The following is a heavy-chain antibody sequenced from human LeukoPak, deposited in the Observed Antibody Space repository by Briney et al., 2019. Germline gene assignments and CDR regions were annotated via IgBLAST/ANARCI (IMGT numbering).Heavy chain of an antibody. J-gene: IGHJ6*02. Sequence: SETLSLTCTVSGDSISSSNYYWGWIRQPPGKGLEWSGSISYRGNTYYSSSLKSRVTISVDMSKNQFSLRLSSMTAADRAVYYCARGQLALYYYNGLDVWGQGTTVTVSS. CDR2: ISYRGNT. D-gene: IGHD1-1*01. V-gene: IGHV4-39*01. CDR3: ARGQLALYYYNGLDV. CDR1: GDSISSSNYY.